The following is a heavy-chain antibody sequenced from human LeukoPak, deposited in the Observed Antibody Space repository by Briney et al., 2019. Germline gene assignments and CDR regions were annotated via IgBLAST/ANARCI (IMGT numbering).Heavy chain of an antibody. CDR2: INSDGSST. V-gene: IGHV3-74*01. CDR1: GFTFSSYW. D-gene: IGHD4-17*01. Sequence: GGSLRLSCAASGFTFSSYWMHWVRQAPGKGLVWVSRINSDGSSTGYADSVKGRFTISRDNAKNTLYLQMNSLRAEDTAVYYCARVSDYGDYVANWFDPWGQGTLVTVSS. J-gene: IGHJ5*02. CDR3: ARVSDYGDYVANWFDP.